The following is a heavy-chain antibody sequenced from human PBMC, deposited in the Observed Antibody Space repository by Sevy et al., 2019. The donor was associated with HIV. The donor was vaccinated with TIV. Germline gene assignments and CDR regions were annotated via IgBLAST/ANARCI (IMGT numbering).Heavy chain of an antibody. CDR3: AKDFSYGGNAWNFDF. J-gene: IGHJ4*02. CDR2: VSGNDGST. CDR1: GFIFSKFA. V-gene: IGHV3-23*01. Sequence: GGSLRLSCAASGFIFSKFALSWVRQAPGRGLEWVSAVSGNDGSTYYAASVKGCFTISRDISENMLYLQMNSLSAEDTAVYDCAKDFSYGGNAWNFDFWGQGTLVTVSS. D-gene: IGHD4-17*01.